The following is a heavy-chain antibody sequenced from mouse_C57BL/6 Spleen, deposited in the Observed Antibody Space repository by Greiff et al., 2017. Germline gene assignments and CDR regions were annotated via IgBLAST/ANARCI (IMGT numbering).Heavy chain of an antibody. Sequence: EVQRVESGGGLVKPGGSLKLSCAASGFTFSDYGMHWVRQAPEKGLEWVAYISSGSSTIYYADTVKGRFTISRDNAKNTLFLQMTSLRSEDTAMDYCARPYYYGSSYDWFAYWGQGTLVTVSA. CDR2: ISSGSSTI. J-gene: IGHJ3*01. CDR3: ARPYYYGSSYDWFAY. D-gene: IGHD1-1*01. CDR1: GFTFSDYG. V-gene: IGHV5-17*01.